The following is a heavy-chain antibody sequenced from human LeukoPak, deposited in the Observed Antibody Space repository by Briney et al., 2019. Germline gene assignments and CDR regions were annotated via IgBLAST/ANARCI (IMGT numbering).Heavy chain of an antibody. CDR3: ASQIAAAGTYLTPHY. J-gene: IGHJ4*02. D-gene: IGHD6-13*01. CDR1: GITFNTYS. V-gene: IGHV3-30*04. CDR2: ISYDGSNN. Sequence: PGGSLRLSCAASGITFNTYSMHWVRQAPGKGLEWVAAISYDGSNNYYADSVKGRFTVSRDNSKNTLYLQLNSLRAEDTAVYYCASQIAAAGTYLTPHYWGQGTLVTVSS.